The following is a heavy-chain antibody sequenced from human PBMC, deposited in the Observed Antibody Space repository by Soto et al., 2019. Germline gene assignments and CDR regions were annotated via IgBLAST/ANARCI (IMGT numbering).Heavy chain of an antibody. J-gene: IGHJ3*02. D-gene: IGHD6-19*01. V-gene: IGHV3-48*01. CDR3: ARVAVPAARMIAVAGIDAFDI. CDR2: ISSSSSTI. Sequence: GGSLRLSCAASGFTFSSYSMNWVRQAPGKGLEWVSYISSSSSTIYYADSVKSRFTISRDNAKNSLYLQMNSLRAEDTAVYYCARVAVPAARMIAVAGIDAFDIWGQGTMVTVSS. CDR1: GFTFSSYS.